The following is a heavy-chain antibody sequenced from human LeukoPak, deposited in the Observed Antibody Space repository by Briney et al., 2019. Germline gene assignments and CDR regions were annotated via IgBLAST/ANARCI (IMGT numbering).Heavy chain of an antibody. CDR1: GGTFSSYA. Sequence: SVKVSCKASGGTFSSYAISWVRHAPGQGLEWMGRIIPIFGTANYAQKFQGRVTITTDESTSTAYMELSSLRSEDTAVYYCAHSERWLQFDAFDIWGQGTMVTVSS. J-gene: IGHJ3*02. V-gene: IGHV1-69*05. CDR2: IIPIFGTA. D-gene: IGHD5-24*01. CDR3: AHSERWLQFDAFDI.